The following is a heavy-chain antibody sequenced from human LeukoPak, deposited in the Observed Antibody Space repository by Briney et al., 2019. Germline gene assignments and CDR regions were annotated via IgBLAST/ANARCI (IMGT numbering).Heavy chain of an antibody. J-gene: IGHJ6*02. CDR3: ARDLDYYDSSVGYYYYGMDV. Sequence: SETLSLTCTVSGGSVSSGSYYWSWIRQPPGKGLEWIGYIYYSGSTNYNPSLKSRVTISVDTSKNQFSLKLSSVTAADTAVYYCARDLDYYDSSVGYYYYGMDVWGQGTTVTVSS. CDR2: IYYSGST. CDR1: GGSVSSGSYY. D-gene: IGHD3-22*01. V-gene: IGHV4-61*01.